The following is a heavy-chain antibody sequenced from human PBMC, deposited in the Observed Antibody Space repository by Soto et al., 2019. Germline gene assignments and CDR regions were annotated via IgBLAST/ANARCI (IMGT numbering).Heavy chain of an antibody. CDR1: GFIFSNYA. J-gene: IGHJ4*02. CDR3: VPGASNFDY. V-gene: IGHV3-23*01. Sequence: GGSLRLSCVASGFIFSNYAMTWVRQAPGQGLEWVSSISGPGGTTNYADSVKGRFAISRDNSKNTLYLQMNSLRADDTAVYYCVPGASNFDYWGQGTLVTVSS. CDR2: ISGPGGTT. D-gene: IGHD3-10*01.